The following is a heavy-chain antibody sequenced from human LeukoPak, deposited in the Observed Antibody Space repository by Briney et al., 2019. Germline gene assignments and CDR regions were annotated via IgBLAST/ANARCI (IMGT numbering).Heavy chain of an antibody. V-gene: IGHV4-30-2*01. Sequence: SETLSLTCADSGGSISSGGYSWSWIRQPPGKGLEWIGYIYHSGSTYYNPSLKSRVTISVDRSKNQFSLKLSSVTAADTAVYYCARGLENYDYAFDYWGQGTLVTVSS. D-gene: IGHD3-16*01. CDR3: ARGLENYDYAFDY. CDR1: GGSISSGGYS. CDR2: IYHSGST. J-gene: IGHJ4*02.